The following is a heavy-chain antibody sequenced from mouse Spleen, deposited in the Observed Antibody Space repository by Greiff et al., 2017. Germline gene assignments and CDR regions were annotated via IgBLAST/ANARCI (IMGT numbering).Heavy chain of an antibody. J-gene: IGHJ3*01. CDR3: ARRGTTATWFAY. D-gene: IGHD1-2*01. V-gene: IGHV1-19*01. CDR1: GYTFTDYY. Sequence: VQLKESGPVLVKPGASVKMSCKASGYTFTDYYMNWVKQSHGKSLEWIGVINPYNGGTSYNQKFKGKATLTVDKSSSTAYMELNSLTSEDSAVYYCARRGTTATWFAYWGQGTLVTVSA. CDR2: INPYNGGT.